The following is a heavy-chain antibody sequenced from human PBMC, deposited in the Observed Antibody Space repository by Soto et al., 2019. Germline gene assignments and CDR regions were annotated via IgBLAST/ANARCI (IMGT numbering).Heavy chain of an antibody. D-gene: IGHD3-22*01. Sequence: SETLSLTCTVSGGSITSSSYYWGWIRQPPGKGLEWIGNIYYSGSTYYNPFLKSRVTISVDTSKNQFSLKLSSVTAADTAVYYCMLGSGWKDFDYWGQGTLVTVS. J-gene: IGHJ4*02. CDR1: GGSITSSSYY. CDR2: IYYSGST. CDR3: MLGSGWKDFDY. V-gene: IGHV4-39*01.